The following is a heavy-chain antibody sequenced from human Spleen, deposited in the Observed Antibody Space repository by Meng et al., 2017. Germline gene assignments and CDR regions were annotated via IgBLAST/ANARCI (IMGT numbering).Heavy chain of an antibody. J-gene: IGHJ4*03. CDR2: FNPNGDVT. V-gene: IGHV1-46*01. D-gene: IGHD3-22*01. CDR1: GSTFTTYF. Sequence: QVQLVQPGAEVKKPGVSLKLSCETSGSTFTTYFMHWLRQAPGQGLQWMGLFNPNGDVTTYSPRFQGRITLTGDTSTSTLYMELSSLTSDDTAVYYCAREMPMTCYFDQWGQGTLVTVSS. CDR3: AREMPMTCYFDQ.